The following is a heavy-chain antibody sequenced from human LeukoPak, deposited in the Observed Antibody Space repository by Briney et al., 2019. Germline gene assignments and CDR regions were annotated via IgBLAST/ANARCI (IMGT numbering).Heavy chain of an antibody. V-gene: IGHV3-21*01. J-gene: IGHJ4*02. D-gene: IGHD1-14*01. CDR3: ARGDSHREPYYFDC. CDR2: ISSRSGYI. Sequence: PGGSLRLSCAASGFTFSSYGMNWVRQAPRKGLEWVSSISSRSGYIYYADSVKGRFTVSRDNAKNSLYLQMNSLRPEDTAVYYCARGDSHREPYYFDCWGPGTLVTVSS. CDR1: GFTFSSYG.